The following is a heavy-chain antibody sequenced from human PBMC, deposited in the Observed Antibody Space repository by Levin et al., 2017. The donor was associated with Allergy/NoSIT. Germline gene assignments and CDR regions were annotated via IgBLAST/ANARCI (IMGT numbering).Heavy chain of an antibody. CDR2: ISGSGGST. CDR1: GFTFSSYA. Sequence: PGGSLRLSCAASGFTFSSYAMSWVRQAPGKGLEWVSAISGSGGSTYYADSVKGRFTISRDNSKNTLYLQMNSLRAEDTAVYYCAKDFPYYGSGRDAFDIWGQGTMVTVSS. V-gene: IGHV3-23*01. CDR3: AKDFPYYGSGRDAFDI. D-gene: IGHD3-10*01. J-gene: IGHJ3*02.